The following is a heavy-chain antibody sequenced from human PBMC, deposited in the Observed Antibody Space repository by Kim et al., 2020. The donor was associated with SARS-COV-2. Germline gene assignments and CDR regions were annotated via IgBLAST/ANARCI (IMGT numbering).Heavy chain of an antibody. D-gene: IGHD6-19*01. V-gene: IGHV4-4*02. J-gene: IGHJ3*02. Sequence: TSNPSLQSRETISVAKSKNQSSLKLSSVTAADTAVYYCAREGGQWGAFDIWGQGTMVTVSS. CDR3: AREGGQWGAFDI.